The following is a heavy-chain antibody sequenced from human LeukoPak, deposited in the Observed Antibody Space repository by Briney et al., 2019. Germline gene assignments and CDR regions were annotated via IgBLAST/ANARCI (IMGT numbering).Heavy chain of an antibody. CDR2: FDPEDGET. J-gene: IGHJ6*02. CDR1: GYTLTELS. D-gene: IGHD3-10*01. Sequence: ASVKVSFKVSGYTLTELSMHWVRHAPGKGLEWMGGFDPEDGETIYAQKFQGRVTMTEDTSTDTAYMELSSLRSEDTAVYYCATKSQYRRSGSYYLTLVPTNYYYGMDVWGQGTTVTVSS. V-gene: IGHV1-24*01. CDR3: ATKSQYRRSGSYYLTLVPTNYYYGMDV.